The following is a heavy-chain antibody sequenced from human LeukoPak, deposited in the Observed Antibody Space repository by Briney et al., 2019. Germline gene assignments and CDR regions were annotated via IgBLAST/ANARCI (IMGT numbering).Heavy chain of an antibody. CDR1: GLTFSSYS. Sequence: GGSLRLSCVASGLTFSSYSMNWVRQAPGKGLEWVSSISSSSSYIYYADSVKGRFTISRDNAKNSLYLQMNSLRAEDTAVYYCARDPTTAKNVWGQGTTVTVSS. CDR2: ISSSSSYI. CDR3: ARDPTTAKNV. D-gene: IGHD1-26*01. J-gene: IGHJ6*02. V-gene: IGHV3-21*01.